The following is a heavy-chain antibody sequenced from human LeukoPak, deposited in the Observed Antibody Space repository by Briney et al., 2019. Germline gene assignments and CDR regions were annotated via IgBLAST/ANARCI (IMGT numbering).Heavy chain of an antibody. CDR2: ISYDGSNK. D-gene: IGHD1-26*01. J-gene: IGHJ4*02. Sequence: GRSLRLSCAASGFTFSSYGMHWVRQAPGKGLEWVAVISYDGSNKYYADSVKGRFTISRDNSKNTLYLQMNSLRAEDTAVYYCARGGVGATSLDDYWGQGTLVTVSS. CDR1: GFTFSSYG. V-gene: IGHV3-30*03. CDR3: ARGGVGATSLDDY.